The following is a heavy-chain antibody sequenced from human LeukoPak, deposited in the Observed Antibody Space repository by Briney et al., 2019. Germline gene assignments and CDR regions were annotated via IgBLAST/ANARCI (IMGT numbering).Heavy chain of an antibody. CDR1: GFTFYDYG. D-gene: IGHD3-10*02. V-gene: IGHV3-20*01. Sequence: GGSLRLSCAASGFTFYDYGMSWVRQAPGKGLEWVSGINWNGGSTGYADSVKGRFTISRDNAKNSLYLQMNSLRAEDTALYHCARGIFGELGWFDPWGQGTLVTVSS. CDR2: INWNGGST. J-gene: IGHJ5*02. CDR3: ARGIFGELGWFDP.